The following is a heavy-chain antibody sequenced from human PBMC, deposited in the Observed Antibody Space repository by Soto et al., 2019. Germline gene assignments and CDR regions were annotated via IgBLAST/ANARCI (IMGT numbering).Heavy chain of an antibody. Sequence: GGSLRLSCAASGFTFSSYWMSWVRQAPGKGLEWVANIKQDGSEKYYVDSVKGRFTISRDNAKNSLYLQMNSLRAEDTAVYYCARDRYDFWSGFTYYYYMDVWGKGTTVTVSS. CDR3: ARDRYDFWSGFTYYYYMDV. V-gene: IGHV3-7*01. D-gene: IGHD3-3*01. J-gene: IGHJ6*03. CDR2: IKQDGSEK. CDR1: GFTFSSYW.